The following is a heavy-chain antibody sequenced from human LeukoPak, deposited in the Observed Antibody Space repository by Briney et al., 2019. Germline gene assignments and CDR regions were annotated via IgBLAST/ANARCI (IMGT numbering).Heavy chain of an antibody. CDR1: GYTFTDYC. Sequence: ASVKVSCKVSGYTFTDYCMHWVQQAPGKGLEWMGLVDPEDGETIYAEKFQGRVTITADTSTDTAYTVLSSLRSEDTAVYYCATLSGGATEDYWGQGTLVTVSS. CDR3: ATLSGGATEDY. V-gene: IGHV1-69-2*01. CDR2: VDPEDGET. J-gene: IGHJ4*02. D-gene: IGHD1-26*01.